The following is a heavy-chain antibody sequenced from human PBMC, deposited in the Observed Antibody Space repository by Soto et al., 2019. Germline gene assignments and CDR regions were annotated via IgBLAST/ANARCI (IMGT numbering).Heavy chain of an antibody. CDR2: IRSKAYGGTT. Sequence: GGSLRLSCTASGFTFGDYAMSWFRQAPGKGLEWVGFIRSKAYGGTTEYAASVKGRFTISRDDSKSIAYLQMNSLKTEDTAMYYCTSPLYSGSFLPDSFDYWGQGTLVTVSS. J-gene: IGHJ4*02. CDR1: GFTFGDYA. CDR3: TSPLYSGSFLPDSFDY. D-gene: IGHD1-26*01. V-gene: IGHV3-49*03.